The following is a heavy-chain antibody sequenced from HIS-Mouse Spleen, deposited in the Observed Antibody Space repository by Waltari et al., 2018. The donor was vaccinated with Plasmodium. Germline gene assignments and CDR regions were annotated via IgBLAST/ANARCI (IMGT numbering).Heavy chain of an antibody. CDR3: AKEVLGYYDFWSRPDY. CDR1: GFTFSSYG. D-gene: IGHD3-3*01. V-gene: IGHV3-30*18. Sequence: QVQLVESGGGVVQPGRSLRLSCAASGFTFSSYGMHWVRQAPGKGLEWVAVRSVEGSNKYYADSWKGRFTISRDNSKNTLYLQMNSLRAEDTAVYYCAKEVLGYYDFWSRPDYWGQGTLVTVSS. CDR2: RSVEGSNK. J-gene: IGHJ4*02.